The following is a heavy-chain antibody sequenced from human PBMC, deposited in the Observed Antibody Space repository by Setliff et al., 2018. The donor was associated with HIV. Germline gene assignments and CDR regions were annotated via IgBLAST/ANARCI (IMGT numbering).Heavy chain of an antibody. D-gene: IGHD6-25*01. CDR3: ARIDSATRGTFDY. J-gene: IGHJ4*02. V-gene: IGHV4-59*08. CDR2: IYYSGST. CDR1: GGSMNIHY. Sequence: PSETLSLTCTVSGGSMNIHYWSWIRQPPGKGLEWIGSIYYSGSTNYNPSLKSRVTISVDTSKNQFSLKLSSVTAADTAVYYCARIDSATRGTFDYWGQGTLVTVSS.